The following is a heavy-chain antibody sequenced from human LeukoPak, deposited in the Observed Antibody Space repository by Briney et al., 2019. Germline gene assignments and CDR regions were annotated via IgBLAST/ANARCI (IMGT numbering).Heavy chain of an antibody. CDR1: GFTFDDYG. V-gene: IGHV3-21*01. Sequence: GGSLRLSCAASGFTFDDYGMNWVRQAPGKGLEWVSSISSSSSYIYYADSVKGRFTISRDNAKNSLYLQMNSLRAEDTAVYYCARDIAGGNSPALDYWGQGTLVTVSS. CDR3: ARDIAGGNSPALDY. CDR2: ISSSSSYI. D-gene: IGHD2-21*02. J-gene: IGHJ4*02.